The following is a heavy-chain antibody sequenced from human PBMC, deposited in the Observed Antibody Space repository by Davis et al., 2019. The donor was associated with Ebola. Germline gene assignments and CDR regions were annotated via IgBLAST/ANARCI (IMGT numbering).Heavy chain of an antibody. D-gene: IGHD2-15*01. J-gene: IGHJ6*02. Sequence: PSETLSLTCAVSGRSFSGYYWSWIRQPPGKGLEWIGEINHSGSTNYNPSLKSRVTISVDTSKNQFSLKLSSVTAADTAVYYCARVTIVVVVAAKRLDYGMDVWGQGTTVTVSS. V-gene: IGHV4-34*01. CDR3: ARVTIVVVVAAKRLDYGMDV. CDR1: GRSFSGYY. CDR2: INHSGST.